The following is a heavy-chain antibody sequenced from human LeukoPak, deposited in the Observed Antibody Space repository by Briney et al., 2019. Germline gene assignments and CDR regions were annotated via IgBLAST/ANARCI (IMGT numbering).Heavy chain of an antibody. Sequence: PGGSLRLSCAASGFTFSNYAMNWVHQAPGKGLEWVSGISGSAGSTYYADSVKGRFTISRDDSKNTLYLQMNSLRAEDTAVYYCAKAPCSSTTCYFDSWGQGTLVTVSS. J-gene: IGHJ4*02. V-gene: IGHV3-23*01. CDR2: ISGSAGST. CDR3: AKAPCSSTTCYFDS. D-gene: IGHD2-2*01. CDR1: GFTFSNYA.